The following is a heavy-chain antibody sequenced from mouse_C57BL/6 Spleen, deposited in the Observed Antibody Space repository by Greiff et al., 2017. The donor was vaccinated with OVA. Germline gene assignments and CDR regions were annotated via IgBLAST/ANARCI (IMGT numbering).Heavy chain of an antibody. Sequence: VQLVESGPGLVAPSQSLSITCTASGFSLTSYGVHWVRQPPGKGLEWLVVIWSDGSTTYNSALKARLSISKDNSKSQVFLKRNSLQTDDAAMYYCARHYYGSSYWYFGVWGTGTTVTVSS. D-gene: IGHD1-1*01. V-gene: IGHV2-6-1*01. CDR2: IWSDGST. J-gene: IGHJ1*03. CDR1: GFSLTSYG. CDR3: ARHYYGSSYWYFGV.